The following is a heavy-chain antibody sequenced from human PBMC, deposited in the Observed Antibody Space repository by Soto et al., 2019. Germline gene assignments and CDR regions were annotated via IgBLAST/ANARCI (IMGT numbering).Heavy chain of an antibody. D-gene: IGHD2-2*01. V-gene: IGHV1-18*01. CDR1: GYTFTSYG. J-gene: IGHJ3*02. CDR2: ISAYNGNT. CDR3: SRYCSSTSCGHGAFEI. Sequence: ASVKVSCKASGYTFTSYGISWVRQAPGQGLEWMGWISAYNGNTNYAQKLQGRVTMTTDTSTSTAYMEMRSLRSDDTAVYYCSRYCSSTSCGHGAFEIWGQVTMVTVSS.